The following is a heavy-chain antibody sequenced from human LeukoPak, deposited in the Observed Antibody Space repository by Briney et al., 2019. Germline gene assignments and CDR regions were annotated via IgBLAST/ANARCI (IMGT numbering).Heavy chain of an antibody. D-gene: IGHD2-2*01. Sequence: SETLSLTCTVSGGSVSSGSYYWSWIRQPPGKGLEYIGSIYYSGSTKYNPSLKSRVTISVDTSKNQFSLKPNSVTAADTAVYYCARGRVPAYWGQGTLVTVSS. CDR1: GGSVSSGSYY. CDR2: IYYSGST. J-gene: IGHJ4*02. V-gene: IGHV4-61*01. CDR3: ARGRVPAY.